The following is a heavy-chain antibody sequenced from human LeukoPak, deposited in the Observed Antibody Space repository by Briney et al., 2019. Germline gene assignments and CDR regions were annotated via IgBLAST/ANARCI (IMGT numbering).Heavy chain of an antibody. J-gene: IGHJ4*02. V-gene: IGHV3-23*01. CDR2: ISGSGDNT. D-gene: IGHD6-13*01. CDR3: AKSSSSWYNFDY. CDR1: GFTFSSYA. Sequence: GGSLRLSCAASGFTFSSYAMSWVRQAPGKGLEWVSAISGSGDNTYYADSVKGRFTISRDNPKNTLCLQMNSLRAEDTAVYYCAKSSSSWYNFDYWGQGTLVTVSS.